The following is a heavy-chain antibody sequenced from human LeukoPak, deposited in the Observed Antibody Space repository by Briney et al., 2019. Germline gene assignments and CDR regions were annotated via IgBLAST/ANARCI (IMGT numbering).Heavy chain of an antibody. J-gene: IGHJ4*02. CDR3: ARGYSSSSHFDY. CDR1: GGTFSSYA. D-gene: IGHD6-6*01. V-gene: IGHV1-69*13. Sequence: SVKVSCKASGGTFSSYAISWVRQAPGQGLEWMGGIIPIFGTANYAQKFQGRVTITADESTSTAYMELSSLRSEDTAVYYCARGYSSSSHFDYWGKGTLVTVSS. CDR2: IIPIFGTA.